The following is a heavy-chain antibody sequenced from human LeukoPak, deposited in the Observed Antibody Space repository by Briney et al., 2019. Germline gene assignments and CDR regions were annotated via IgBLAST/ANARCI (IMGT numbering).Heavy chain of an antibody. J-gene: IGHJ3*02. CDR2: ISGSGGST. V-gene: IGHV3-23*01. D-gene: IGHD3-10*01. CDR1: GVSISSSNSY. CDR3: AKDRSPDYYYNDAFDI. Sequence: ETLSLTCTVSGVSISSSNSYWGWIRQPPGKGLEWVSTISGSGGSTYYPDSVKGRFTISRDNSKNTLYLQMNSLRAEDTAVYYCAKDRSPDYYYNDAFDIWGQGTMVTVSS.